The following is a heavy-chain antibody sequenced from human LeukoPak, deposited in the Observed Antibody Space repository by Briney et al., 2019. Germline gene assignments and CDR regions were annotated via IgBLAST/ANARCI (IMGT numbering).Heavy chain of an antibody. V-gene: IGHV3-53*01. D-gene: IGHD6-19*01. CDR3: ARVSDYYYYYMDV. J-gene: IGHJ6*03. CDR2: IYSGGST. Sequence: GGSLRLSCAASGFTVSSNYMSWVRQAPGKGLEWVSVIYSGGSTYYADSVKGRFTISRDSSKNTLYLQMNSLRAEDTAVYYCARVSDYYYYYMDVWGKGTTVTISS. CDR1: GFTVSSNY.